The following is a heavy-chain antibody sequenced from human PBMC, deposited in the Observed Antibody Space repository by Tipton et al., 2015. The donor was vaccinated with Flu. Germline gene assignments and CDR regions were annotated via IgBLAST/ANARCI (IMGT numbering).Heavy chain of an antibody. V-gene: IGHV3-23*01. Sequence: SLRLSCAASGFTFNIYAMSWVRQAPGKRPEWISAISGGGGGTYYADSVKGRFTISRDNSKNILYLQMNSLRADDTAVYSCAKVIPELVAGLDSWGQGTLVTVSS. CDR3: AKVIPELVAGLDS. J-gene: IGHJ4*02. CDR2: ISGGGGGT. D-gene: IGHD6-19*01. CDR1: GFTFNIYA.